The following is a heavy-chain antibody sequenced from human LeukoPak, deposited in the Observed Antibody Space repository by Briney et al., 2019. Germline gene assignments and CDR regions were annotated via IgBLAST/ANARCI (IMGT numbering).Heavy chain of an antibody. V-gene: IGHV3-30*01. Sequence: QPGGSLRLSCAASGFTFSSCAMHWVRQAPGKGLEWVAVISYDGSNKYYADSVKGRFTISRDNSKNTLYLQMNSLRAEDTAVYYCAREDSAERKQLVLPWFDPWGQGTLVTVSS. CDR1: GFTFSSCA. CDR3: AREDSAERKQLVLPWFDP. D-gene: IGHD6-6*01. CDR2: ISYDGSNK. J-gene: IGHJ5*02.